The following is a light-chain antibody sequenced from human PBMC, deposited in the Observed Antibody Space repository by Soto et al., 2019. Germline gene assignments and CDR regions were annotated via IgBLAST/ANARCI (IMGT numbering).Light chain of an antibody. Sequence: DIQMTQSPSTLSASVGDRVTITCRASQSISTWLAWYQQKPGVAPKLLIYRASRLESGVPSRFSGSGSETDFTLTVSSLQHDDFATYYCHQYSKIPWTFGQGTKVDIK. J-gene: IGKJ1*01. CDR3: HQYSKIPWT. V-gene: IGKV1-5*03. CDR2: RAS. CDR1: QSISTW.